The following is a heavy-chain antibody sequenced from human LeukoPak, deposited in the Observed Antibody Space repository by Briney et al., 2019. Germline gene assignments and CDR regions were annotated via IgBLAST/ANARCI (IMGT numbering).Heavy chain of an antibody. V-gene: IGHV3-74*01. CDR1: GFTFDDYA. CDR3: ARGGYGAHMG. D-gene: IGHD5-18*01. CDR2: INSDGSTT. Sequence: GGSLRLSCAASGFTFDDYAMHWVRQPPGKGLVWVSGINSDGSTTGYADSVKGRFTISRDNAKSTVHLQMNSLRAEDTAVYYCARGGYGAHMGWGQGTLVTVSS. J-gene: IGHJ4*02.